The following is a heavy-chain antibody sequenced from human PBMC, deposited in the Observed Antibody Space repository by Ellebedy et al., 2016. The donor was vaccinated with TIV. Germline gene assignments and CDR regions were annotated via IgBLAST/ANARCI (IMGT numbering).Heavy chain of an antibody. J-gene: IGHJ3*02. V-gene: IGHV1-69*06. Sequence: ASVKVSCKASGGTFSSYAISWVRQAPGQGLEWMGGIIPIFGTANYAQKFQGRVTITADKSTSTAYMELSSLRSEDTAVYYCASDLTYGDYVGNTAFDIWGLGTMVTVSS. D-gene: IGHD4-17*01. CDR1: GGTFSSYA. CDR3: ASDLTYGDYVGNTAFDI. CDR2: IIPIFGTA.